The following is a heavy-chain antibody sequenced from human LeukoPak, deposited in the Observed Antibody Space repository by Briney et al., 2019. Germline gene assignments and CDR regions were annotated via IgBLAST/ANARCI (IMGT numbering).Heavy chain of an antibody. Sequence: PGGPLRLSCAASGFTFSSYSMNWVRQAPGKGLEWVSYISSSSSTIYYADSVKGRFTISRDNAKNSLYLQMNSLRAEDTAVYYCAREKGYYYGSLIDYWGQGTLVTVSS. J-gene: IGHJ4*02. V-gene: IGHV3-48*01. CDR3: AREKGYYYGSLIDY. D-gene: IGHD3-10*01. CDR1: GFTFSSYS. CDR2: ISSSSSTI.